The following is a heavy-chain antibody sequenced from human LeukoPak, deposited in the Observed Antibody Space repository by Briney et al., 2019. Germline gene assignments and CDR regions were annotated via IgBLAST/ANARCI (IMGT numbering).Heavy chain of an antibody. D-gene: IGHD3/OR15-3a*01. CDR1: GGSFSGYY. CDR2: INHSGST. V-gene: IGHV4-34*01. Sequence: KPSETLSLTCAVYGGSFSGYYWSWIRQPPGKGLEWIGEINHSGSTNYNPSLKSRVTISVDTSKNQFSLKLSSVTAADTAVYYCARGPSANRRGQFDYWGQGTLVTVSS. J-gene: IGHJ4*02. CDR3: ARGPSANRRGQFDY.